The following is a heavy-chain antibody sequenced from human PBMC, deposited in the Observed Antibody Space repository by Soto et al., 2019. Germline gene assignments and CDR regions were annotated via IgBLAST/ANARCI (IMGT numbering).Heavy chain of an antibody. J-gene: IGHJ6*02. Sequence: SETLSLTCTVSGGSISSGDYYWSWVRQPPGKGLEWIGYIYYTGTTYYNPSLKSRVTISLDMSKNQFSVSLTSVTASDTAGYYWCTSHGLDTGRGCYYSYAMDVWGHGTSLTVS. CDR1: GGSISSGDYY. CDR2: IYYTGTT. CDR3: CTSHGLDTGRGCYYSYAMDV. V-gene: IGHV4-30-4*02. D-gene: IGHD2-2*02.